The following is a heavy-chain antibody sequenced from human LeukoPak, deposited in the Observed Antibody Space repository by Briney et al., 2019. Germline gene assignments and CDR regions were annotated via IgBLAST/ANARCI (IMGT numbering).Heavy chain of an antibody. V-gene: IGHV4-4*09. D-gene: IGHD1-26*01. CDR1: GGSISGYY. Sequence: SETLSLTCTVSGGSISGYYWSWIRQPPGKGLEWIGYIYTSGSTNYNPSLKSRVTISVDTSKNQFYLRLSSVTAADTAVYFCARAYSRSYSHFDDWGQGTLVTVSS. CDR2: IYTSGST. J-gene: IGHJ4*02. CDR3: ARAYSRSYSHFDD.